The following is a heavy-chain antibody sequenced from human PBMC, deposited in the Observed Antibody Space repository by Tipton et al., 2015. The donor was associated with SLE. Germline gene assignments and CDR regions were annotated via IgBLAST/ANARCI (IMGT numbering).Heavy chain of an antibody. CDR1: GFTFSSYA. D-gene: IGHD3-10*01. CDR2: ISYDGSNK. V-gene: IGHV3-30*04. J-gene: IGHJ6*02. CDR3: ARELLWFRGYGMDV. Sequence: SLRLSCAASGFTFSSYAMHWVRQAPGKGLEWVAVISYDGSNKCYADSVKGRFTISRDNSKNTLYLQMNSLRAEDTAVYYCARELLWFRGYGMDVWGQGTTVTVSS.